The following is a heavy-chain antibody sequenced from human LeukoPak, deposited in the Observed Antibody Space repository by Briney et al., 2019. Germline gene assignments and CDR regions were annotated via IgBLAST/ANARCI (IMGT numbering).Heavy chain of an antibody. CDR2: IKSKADGGTT. CDR1: GFTFSNAW. J-gene: IGHJ4*02. V-gene: IGHV3-15*01. Sequence: YPGGSLRLSCAASGFTFSNAWMSWVRQAPGKGLEWVGRIKSKADGGTTDYVASVKGRFIISRNDSKDTMYLQMNSLKIEDTGVYYCTTDKDFWGGYQDFWGQGILVSVSS. CDR3: TTDKDFWGGYQDF. D-gene: IGHD3-3*01.